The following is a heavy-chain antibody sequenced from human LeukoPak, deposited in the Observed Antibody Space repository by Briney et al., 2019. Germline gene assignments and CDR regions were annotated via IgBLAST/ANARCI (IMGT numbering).Heavy chain of an antibody. Sequence: QAGGSLRPSCAAPGFTFSSYAMSWVRQAPGKGLKWASGISGSGGSTYYADSVKGRFTISRDNSKNTLYLQMNSLRAEDTAVYYCAKGCSGGSCYVRFDYWGQGTLVTVSS. CDR2: ISGSGGST. CDR1: GFTFSSYA. D-gene: IGHD2-15*01. J-gene: IGHJ4*02. V-gene: IGHV3-23*01. CDR3: AKGCSGGSCYVRFDY.